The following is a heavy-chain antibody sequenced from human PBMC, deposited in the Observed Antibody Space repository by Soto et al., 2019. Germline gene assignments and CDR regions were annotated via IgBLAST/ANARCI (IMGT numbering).Heavy chain of an antibody. CDR1: GFTFSSYS. J-gene: IGHJ6*02. CDR2: ISSSSSYI. Sequence: LRLSCAASGFTFSSYSMNWVRQAPGKGLEWVSSISSSSSYIYYADSVKGRFTISRDNAKNSLYLQMNSLRAEDTAVYYCARDLSPRRYYYYGMDVWGQGTTVTVSS. V-gene: IGHV3-21*01. CDR3: ARDLSPRRYYYYGMDV.